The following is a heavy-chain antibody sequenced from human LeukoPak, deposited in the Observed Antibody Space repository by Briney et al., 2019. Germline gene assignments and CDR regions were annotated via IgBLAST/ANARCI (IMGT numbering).Heavy chain of an antibody. CDR1: GGSISSSSYY. J-gene: IGHJ5*02. V-gene: IGHV4-39*07. CDR3: ARRRVAAAGTGGWFDP. D-gene: IGHD6-13*01. CDR2: IYYSGST. Sequence: PSETLSLTCTVSGGSISSSSYYWGWIRQPPGKGLEWIGSIYYSGSTNYNPSLKSRVTISVDTSKNQFSLKLSSVTAADTAVYYCARRRVAAAGTGGWFDPWGQGTLVTVSS.